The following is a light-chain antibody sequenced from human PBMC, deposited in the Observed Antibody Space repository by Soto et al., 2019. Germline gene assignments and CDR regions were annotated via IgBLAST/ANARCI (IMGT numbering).Light chain of an antibody. CDR2: AAS. V-gene: IGKV1-9*01. CDR3: QQLYLYPLT. J-gene: IGKJ4*01. CDR1: QGISSY. Sequence: DIQLTQSPSFLSASVGDRVTITCRASQGISSYLAWYQQKPGKAPKLLIYAASTLQSGVPSRFSGSGSGTEFTLTISSLQPEDFATYYCQQLYLYPLTFGGGTKVEI.